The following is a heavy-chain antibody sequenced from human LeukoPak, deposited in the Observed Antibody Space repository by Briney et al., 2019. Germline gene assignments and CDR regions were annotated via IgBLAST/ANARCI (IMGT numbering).Heavy chain of an antibody. CDR2: IYSGGST. J-gene: IGHJ6*02. V-gene: IGHV3-66*01. CDR1: GFTVSSNY. CDR3: ARSSGSYYYYGMDV. D-gene: IGHD3-10*01. Sequence: GGSLRLSCAASGFTVSSNYMSWVRQAPGKGLEWVSVIYSGGSTYYADSVKGRFTISRDNSKNTLYLQMNSLRAEDTAVYYCARSSGSYYYYGMDVWGQGATVTVSS.